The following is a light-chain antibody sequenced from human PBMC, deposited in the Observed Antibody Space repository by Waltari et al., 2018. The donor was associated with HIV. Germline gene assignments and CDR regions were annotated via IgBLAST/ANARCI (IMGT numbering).Light chain of an antibody. CDR2: GNS. CDR1: SSTIGAPST. Sequence: QSVLTQPPSVSRAPAQRVTIPCTATSSTIGAPSTVHWYQQFPGTAPKLLIYGNSNRPSGVPDRFSGSRSGTSSSLAISGLQAEDEAHYYCQSFDSSLGGWVFGGGTKLTVL. J-gene: IGLJ3*02. V-gene: IGLV1-40*01. CDR3: QSFDSSLGGWV.